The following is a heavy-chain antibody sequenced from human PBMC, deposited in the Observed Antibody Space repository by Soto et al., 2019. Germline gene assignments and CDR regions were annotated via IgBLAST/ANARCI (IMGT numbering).Heavy chain of an antibody. CDR3: ARDGRKELWVEGLNAMDV. J-gene: IGHJ6*02. CDR2: ISGYNGQT. V-gene: IGHV1-18*01. D-gene: IGHD1-1*01. CDR1: GYPFSTYG. Sequence: QGQLVQSAPDVRKPGASVKVSCKASGYPFSTYGISWVRQAPGQGLEWMGWISGYNGQTNYAQKFRGRVTFTTDTSATTAYMELRSLRSDDTATYFCARDGRKELWVEGLNAMDVWGQGTTVTVSS.